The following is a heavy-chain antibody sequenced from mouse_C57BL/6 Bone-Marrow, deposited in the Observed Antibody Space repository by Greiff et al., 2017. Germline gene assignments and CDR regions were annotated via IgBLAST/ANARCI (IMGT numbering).Heavy chain of an antibody. V-gene: IGHV1-80*01. D-gene: IGHD2-2*01. CDR3: ARALVTTNYYAMDY. CDR1: GYAFSSYW. Sequence: VQLQQSGGELVKPGASVKISCKASGYAFSSYWMNWVKQRPGKGLEWIGQIYPGDGDTNYNGKFKGKATLTADKSSSTAYMQLSSLTSEDSAVYFCARALVTTNYYAMDYWGQGTSVTVSS. CDR2: IYPGDGDT. J-gene: IGHJ4*01.